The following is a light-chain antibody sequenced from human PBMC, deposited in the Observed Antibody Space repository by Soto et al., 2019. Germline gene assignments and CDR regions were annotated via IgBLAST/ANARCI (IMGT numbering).Light chain of an antibody. V-gene: IGKV3-20*01. CDR2: AAY. Sequence: IVLTQCPGTLSLSPGERCTLSCMASQSVSSSYLVWHQQKPGQAPRLLIYAAYRRATGITDRFSGSGSGTDFTITISRLEPEDFAVYYCQCYGNSRITLGPGTRLEIK. J-gene: IGKJ5*01. CDR1: QSVSSSY. CDR3: QCYGNSRIT.